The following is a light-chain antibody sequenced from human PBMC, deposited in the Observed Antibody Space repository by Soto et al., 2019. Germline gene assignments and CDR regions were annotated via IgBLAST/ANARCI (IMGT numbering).Light chain of an antibody. Sequence: SSLTQPASVSGSPGQSITISCPGTSSDVGGYNYVSWYQQHPGKAPKLMIYDVSNRPSGVSNRFSGSKSGNTASLTISGLQAEDEADYYCSSYTSSSTLFYVFGTGTKVTVL. CDR1: SSDVGGYNY. CDR3: SSYTSSSTLFYV. V-gene: IGLV2-14*01. J-gene: IGLJ1*01. CDR2: DVS.